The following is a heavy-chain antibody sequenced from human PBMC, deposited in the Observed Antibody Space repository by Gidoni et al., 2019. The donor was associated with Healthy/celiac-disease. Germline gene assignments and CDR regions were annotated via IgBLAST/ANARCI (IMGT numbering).Heavy chain of an antibody. V-gene: IGHV4-4*07. CDR2: IYPSGST. CDR1: RGSTSSYY. CDR3: ARGALNWNYASWFNP. D-gene: IGHD1-7*01. Sequence: QVQLQESGPGLVKPSETLSLTRTVSRGSTSSYYWSWVRMPAGKGLERIGHIYPSGSTNYNPTLKRRVTMSVDTSKNQFTRKLSTVTAAETAVYYCARGALNWNYASWFNPWGQGTLVTVSS. J-gene: IGHJ5*02.